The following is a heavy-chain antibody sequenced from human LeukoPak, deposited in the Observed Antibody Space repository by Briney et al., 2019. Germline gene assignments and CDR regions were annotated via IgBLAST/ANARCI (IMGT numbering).Heavy chain of an antibody. D-gene: IGHD2-15*01. J-gene: IGHJ6*03. V-gene: IGHV3-21*01. CDR3: ARRLVAPYYYYYYMDV. Sequence: GGSLRLSCAASGFTFSSYSMNWVRQAPGKGLEGVSSISSSSSYIYYADSVKGRFTISRDNAKNSLYLQMNSLRAEDTAVYYCARRLVAPYYYYYYMDVWGKGTTVTVSS. CDR1: GFTFSSYS. CDR2: ISSSSSYI.